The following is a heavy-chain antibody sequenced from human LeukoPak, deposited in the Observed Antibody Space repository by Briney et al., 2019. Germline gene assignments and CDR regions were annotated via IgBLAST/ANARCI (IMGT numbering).Heavy chain of an antibody. CDR3: ARGFGGGYMKGYFDY. V-gene: IGHV3-23*01. CDR2: ISVSGST. Sequence: PGGSLRLSCAASGFTFGIHAMNWVRQAPGKGLEWVSVISVSGSTFYADSVQGRFTMSRDSSKNAVYLHMDNLTVDDTATYYCARGFGGGYMKGYFDYWGQGTLLTVSS. CDR1: GFTFGIHA. J-gene: IGHJ4*02. D-gene: IGHD1-26*01.